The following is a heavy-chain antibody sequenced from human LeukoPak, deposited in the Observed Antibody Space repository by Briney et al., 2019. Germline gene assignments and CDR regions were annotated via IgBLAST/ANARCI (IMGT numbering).Heavy chain of an antibody. V-gene: IGHV1-8*01. CDR1: GYTFTTYD. CDR3: GRAGSHDRQTIDF. Sequence: ASVKVSCTTSGYTFTTYDINWVRQATGQGLEWMGWLNPNSDNTASAQSFQGRLTLTRNTSISTAYMELSSHRSEDTAIYYCGRAGSHDRQTIDFWGQGTLVSVSS. J-gene: IGHJ4*02. D-gene: IGHD1-26*01. CDR2: LNPNSDNT.